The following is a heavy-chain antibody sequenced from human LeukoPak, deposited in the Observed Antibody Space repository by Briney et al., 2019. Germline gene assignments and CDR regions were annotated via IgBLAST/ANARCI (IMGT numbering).Heavy chain of an antibody. D-gene: IGHD6-19*01. CDR1: GASISGSGYY. CDR2: IYYTGST. CDR3: VKSGGYGLIDY. J-gene: IGHJ4*02. Sequence: PSETLSLTCTVSGASISGSGYYLGWIRQPPGKGLEWIGNIYYTGSTYYNASLQSRVTISIDMSKNQFSLRLSSVTAADTAMYYCVKSGGYGLIDYWGQGTLVTVSS. V-gene: IGHV4-39*01.